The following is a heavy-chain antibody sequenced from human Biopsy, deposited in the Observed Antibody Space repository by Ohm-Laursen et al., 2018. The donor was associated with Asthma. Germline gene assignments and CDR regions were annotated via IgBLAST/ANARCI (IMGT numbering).Heavy chain of an antibody. CDR1: GFAVSRDY. J-gene: IGHJ4*02. CDR3: ARGDSSNWSHYYFDY. Sequence: LSCTASGFAVSRDYMFWVRQAPGKGLEWVPVIYSGGTSHTADSVRGRFTISRDYSKNTLYLQMHSLRAEDTAVYYCARGDSSNWSHYYFDYWGQGTLVTVSS. V-gene: IGHV3-53*01. D-gene: IGHD3-22*01. CDR2: IYSGGTS.